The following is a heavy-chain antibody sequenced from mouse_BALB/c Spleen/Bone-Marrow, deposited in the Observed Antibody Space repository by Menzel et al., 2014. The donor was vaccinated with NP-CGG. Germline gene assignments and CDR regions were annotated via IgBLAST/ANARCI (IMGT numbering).Heavy chain of an antibody. J-gene: IGHJ4*01. D-gene: IGHD2-1*01. CDR3: ARDGNYRYAMDY. Sequence: QVQLQQSGAELVKPGASVKLSCMASGFTFTSYWIHWVKQRPGQGPEWFGEINPSNGRTNYNEKFRSKATLTDDKSSSTAYMQLSSLTSEDSAVYYCARDGNYRYAMDYWGQGTSLTVSS. V-gene: IGHV1S81*02. CDR2: INPSNGRT. CDR1: GFTFTSYW.